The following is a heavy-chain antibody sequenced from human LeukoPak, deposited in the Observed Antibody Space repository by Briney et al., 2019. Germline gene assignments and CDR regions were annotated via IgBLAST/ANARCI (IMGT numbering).Heavy chain of an antibody. CDR2: ISAYNGNT. CDR3: ATQLDDFWSGYPFDY. V-gene: IGHV1-18*01. Sequence: VASVKVSCKASGYTFTSYGISWVRQAPGQGLEWMGWISAYNGNTNYAQKLQGRVTMTTDTSTSTAYMELRSLRSDDTAVYYCATQLDDFWSGYPFDYWGQGTLVTVSS. CDR1: GYTFTSYG. D-gene: IGHD3-3*01. J-gene: IGHJ4*02.